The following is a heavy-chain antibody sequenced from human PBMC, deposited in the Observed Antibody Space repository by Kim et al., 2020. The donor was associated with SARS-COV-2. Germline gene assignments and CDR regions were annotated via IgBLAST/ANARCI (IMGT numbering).Heavy chain of an antibody. CDR2: IYHSGST. J-gene: IGHJ4*02. Sequence: SETLSLTCAVCGGSISSSNWWSWVRQPPGKGLEWIGEIYHSGSTNYNPSLKSRVTISVDKSKNQFSLKLSSVTAADTAVYYCATRRPGIAAAGLDYWGQGTLVTVSS. CDR1: GGSISSSNW. D-gene: IGHD6-13*01. V-gene: IGHV4-4*02. CDR3: ATRRPGIAAAGLDY.